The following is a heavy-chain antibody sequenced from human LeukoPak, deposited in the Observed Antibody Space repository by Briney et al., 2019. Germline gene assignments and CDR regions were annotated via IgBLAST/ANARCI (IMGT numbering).Heavy chain of an antibody. D-gene: IGHD3-16*01. J-gene: IGHJ4*02. V-gene: IGHV3-23*01. Sequence: GALRLSCAASGFTFSSYAMSWVRQAPGKGLEWVSAISGSGGSTYYADSVKGRFTISRDNSKNTLYLQMNSLRAEDTAVYYCAKHRYNLYSLGDYWGQGTLVTVSS. CDR1: GFTFSSYA. CDR3: AKHRYNLYSLGDY. CDR2: ISGSGGST.